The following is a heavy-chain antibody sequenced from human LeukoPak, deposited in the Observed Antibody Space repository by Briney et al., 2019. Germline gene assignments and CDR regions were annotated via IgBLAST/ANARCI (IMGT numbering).Heavy chain of an antibody. J-gene: IGHJ4*02. CDR1: GGSISGSSYY. CDR3: ARHYGP. CDR2: LYYSGSP. Sequence: SETLSLTCTVSGGSISGSSYYWGWIRQPPGKGLECSSTLYYSGSPSYNPSLKSRVPISVDTSKTQFSLTLNSLTATDTAVYYCARHYGPWGQGTLVTVSS. D-gene: IGHD3-10*01. V-gene: IGHV4-39*01.